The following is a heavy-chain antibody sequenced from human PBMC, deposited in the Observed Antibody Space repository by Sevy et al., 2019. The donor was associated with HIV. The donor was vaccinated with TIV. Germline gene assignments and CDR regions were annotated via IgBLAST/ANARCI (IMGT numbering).Heavy chain of an antibody. J-gene: IGHJ6*03. CDR3: AGDTGSGSPLGYYYYMDV. CDR2: ISSSSSYT. CDR1: GFTFSDYY. D-gene: IGHD3-10*01. Sequence: GGSLRLSCVASGFTFSDYYMSWIRQAPGKGLEWVSYISSSSSYTNYADSVKGRFTISRDNAKNSLYLQMNSLRADDTAVYYCAGDTGSGSPLGYYYYMDVWGKGTTVTVSS. V-gene: IGHV3-11*06.